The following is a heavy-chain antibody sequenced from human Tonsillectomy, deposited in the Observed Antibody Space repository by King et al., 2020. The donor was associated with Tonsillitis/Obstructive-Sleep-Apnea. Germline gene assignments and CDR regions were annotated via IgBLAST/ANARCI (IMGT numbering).Heavy chain of an antibody. V-gene: IGHV1-46*01. J-gene: IGHJ4*02. CDR1: GYTFTSYY. CDR2: INPSGGST. CDR3: ASHKYCSSTSCYYGENDY. Sequence: VQLVESGAEVKKPGASVKVSCKASGYTFTSYYMHWVRQAPGQGLEWMGIINPSGGSTSYAQKFQGRVTMTRDTSTRPVYMELGSLRSEDTAVYYCASHKYCSSTSCYYGENDYWGQGTLVTVSS. D-gene: IGHD2-2*01.